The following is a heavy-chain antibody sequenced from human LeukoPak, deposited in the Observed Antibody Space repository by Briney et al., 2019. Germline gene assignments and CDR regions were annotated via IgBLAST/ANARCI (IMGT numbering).Heavy chain of an antibody. D-gene: IGHD3-22*01. Sequence: ASVKVSCKASGYTFTSYYMHWVRQAPGQGLEWMGIINPSGGSTSYAQKFQGRVTMTRDMSTSTVYMELSSLRSEDTAVYYCARGSITMIVVVTIPVDYWGQGTLVTVSS. J-gene: IGHJ4*02. CDR2: INPSGGST. CDR3: ARGSITMIVVVTIPVDY. CDR1: GYTFTSYY. V-gene: IGHV1-46*01.